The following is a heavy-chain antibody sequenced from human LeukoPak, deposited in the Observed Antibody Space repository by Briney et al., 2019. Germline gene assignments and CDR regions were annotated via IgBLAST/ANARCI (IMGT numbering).Heavy chain of an antibody. Sequence: SVKVSCKTSGGTLRSDIFSWVRRAPGQGLEWMGRIAPIIGTTNYAQKFQGRVTITADTSTGTVYMEMSNLRSDDTAIYYCTRVNLRGSKYNWFDPWGQGTLVTVSS. V-gene: IGHV1-69*08. D-gene: IGHD4-11*01. CDR1: GGTLRSDI. J-gene: IGHJ5*02. CDR3: TRVNLRGSKYNWFDP. CDR2: IAPIIGTT.